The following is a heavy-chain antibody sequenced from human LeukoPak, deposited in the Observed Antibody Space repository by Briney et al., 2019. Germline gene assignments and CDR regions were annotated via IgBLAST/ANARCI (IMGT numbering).Heavy chain of an antibody. J-gene: IGHJ4*02. CDR1: GFTFSSYS. CDR2: ISYDGSNK. D-gene: IGHD2-15*01. CDR3: ARAGYCSGGSCYYFDY. V-gene: IGHV3-30*03. Sequence: PGGSLRLSCAASGFTFSSYSMNWVRQAPGKGLEWVAVISYDGSNKYYADSVKGRFTISRDNYKNTLYLQMNSLRAEDTAVYYCARAGYCSGGSCYYFDYWGQGTLVTVSS.